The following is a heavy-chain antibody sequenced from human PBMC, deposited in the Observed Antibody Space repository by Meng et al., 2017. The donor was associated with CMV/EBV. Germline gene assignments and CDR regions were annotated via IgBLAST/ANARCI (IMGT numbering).Heavy chain of an antibody. Sequence: QVQLQESGPGLVKPSQILSLTCTVSGGSISSGSYYWSWIRQPAGKGLEWIGRIYTSGSTNYNPSLKSRVTISVDTSKNQFSLKLSSVTAADTAVYYCASVQGLGVSWGQGTLVTVSS. CDR2: IYTSGST. J-gene: IGHJ4*02. CDR3: ASVQGLGVS. V-gene: IGHV4-61*02. D-gene: IGHD3-10*01. CDR1: GGSISSGSYY.